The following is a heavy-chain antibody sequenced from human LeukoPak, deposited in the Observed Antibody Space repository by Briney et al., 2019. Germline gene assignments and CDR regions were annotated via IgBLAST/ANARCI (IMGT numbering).Heavy chain of an antibody. CDR3: ARDETPRKGAFDY. V-gene: IGHV1-2*02. Sequence: ASVKVSCKASGYTFTGYYMHWVRQAPGQGLEWMGWINPNSGGTNYAQKFQGRVTMTRDTSISTAYMELSRLRSDDTAVYYCARDETPRKGAFDYWGQGTLVTVSS. CDR2: INPNSGGT. CDR1: GYTFTGYY. J-gene: IGHJ4*02.